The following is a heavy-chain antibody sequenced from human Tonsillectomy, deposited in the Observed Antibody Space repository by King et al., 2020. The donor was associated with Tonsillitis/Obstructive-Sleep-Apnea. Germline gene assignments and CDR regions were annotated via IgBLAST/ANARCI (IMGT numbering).Heavy chain of an antibody. Sequence: VQLVESGGGVVQPGRSLRLSCAASGFTFSSYAMHWVRQAPGKGLEWVAVISYDGSNKYYADSVKGRFTISRDNSKNTLYLQMNSLRAEDTAVYYCAREGGQYYVFWSGYPSTLPHLDYWGQGTLVTVSS. V-gene: IGHV3-30*04. CDR3: AREGGQYYVFWSGYPSTLPHLDY. J-gene: IGHJ4*02. CDR2: ISYDGSNK. CDR1: GFTFSSYA. D-gene: IGHD3-3*01.